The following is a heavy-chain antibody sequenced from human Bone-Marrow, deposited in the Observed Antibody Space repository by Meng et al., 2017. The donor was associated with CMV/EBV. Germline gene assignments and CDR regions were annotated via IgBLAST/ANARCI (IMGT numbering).Heavy chain of an antibody. CDR2: FNPISGAT. CDR1: GYTFTNYY. CDR3: ASTYYTSSGFYGSPYDY. V-gene: IGHV1-46*01. D-gene: IGHD3-22*01. J-gene: IGHJ4*02. Sequence: ASVKVSCKASGYTFTNYYLHWVRQAPGQGLEWMGIFNPISGATSYAQKFQGRVTLTGDTSTSTVYMELSSLRSDDTAVYYCASTYYTSSGFYGSPYDYWGQGTLVTVSS.